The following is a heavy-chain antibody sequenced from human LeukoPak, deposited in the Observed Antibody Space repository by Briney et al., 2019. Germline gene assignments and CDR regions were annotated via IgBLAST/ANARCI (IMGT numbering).Heavy chain of an antibody. CDR3: AREWAYGSHYYFDY. D-gene: IGHD4-17*01. V-gene: IGHV3-53*01. J-gene: IGHJ4*02. CDR2: IYSGGST. CDR1: GFTVSSNY. Sequence: GGSLRLSCAASGFTVSSNYMSWVRQAPGKGLEWVSVIYSGGSTYYADSVKGRSTISRDNSKNTLYLQMNSLRAEDTAVYYCAREWAYGSHYYFDYWGQGTLVAVSS.